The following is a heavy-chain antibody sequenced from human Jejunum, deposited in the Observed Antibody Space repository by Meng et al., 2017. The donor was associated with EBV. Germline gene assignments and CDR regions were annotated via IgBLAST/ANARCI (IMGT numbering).Heavy chain of an antibody. CDR3: AKDFYYDTRALFGH. D-gene: IGHD3-22*01. CDR1: GFTFSSYA. CDR2: ISGSGSNT. V-gene: IGHV3-23*01. J-gene: IGHJ4*02. Sequence: QVLESGGGLVQPGGSLRLSCIANGFTFSSYAMGWVRQAPGKGLEWVSGISGSGSNTYYADSVKGRFSISRDNSKNTLSLQLSSLRADDTAVYYCAKDFYYDTRALFGHWGQGTPVTVSS.